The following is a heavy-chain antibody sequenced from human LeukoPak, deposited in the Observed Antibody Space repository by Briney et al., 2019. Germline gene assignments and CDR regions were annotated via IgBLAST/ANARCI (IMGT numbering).Heavy chain of an antibody. CDR2: ISSNGGST. J-gene: IGHJ4*02. CDR3: ARSKTGYQLGGFDY. Sequence: GSLRLSCSASGFTFSNYAMYWVRQAPGKGLEYISAISSNGGSTYYADSVKGRFTISRDNSKNTLYLQMNSLRAEDTAVYYCARSKTGYQLGGFDYWGQGTLVTVSS. D-gene: IGHD7-27*01. V-gene: IGHV3-64*04. CDR1: GFTFSNYA.